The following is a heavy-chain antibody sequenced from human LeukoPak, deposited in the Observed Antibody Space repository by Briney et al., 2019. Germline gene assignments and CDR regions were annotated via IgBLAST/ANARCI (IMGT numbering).Heavy chain of an antibody. D-gene: IGHD3-3*01. CDR1: GLTFSSYG. J-gene: IGHJ4*02. CDR2: IRYDGSNK. V-gene: IGHV3-30*02. Sequence: PGGSLRLSCAASGLTFSSYGMHWVRQAPGKGLEWAAFIRYDGSNKYYADSVKGRFTISRDNSKNTLYLQMNSLRAEDTAVYYCAKDWTILGVVTLPFDYWGQGTLVTVSS. CDR3: AKDWTILGVVTLPFDY.